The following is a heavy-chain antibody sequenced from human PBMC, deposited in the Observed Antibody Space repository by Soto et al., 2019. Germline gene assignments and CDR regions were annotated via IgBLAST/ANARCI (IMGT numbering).Heavy chain of an antibody. V-gene: IGHV3-33*01. D-gene: IGHD3-3*01. CDR3: ARDRMGTYDFWSGYLDY. Sequence: GGSLRLSCAASGFTFSSYGMHWVRQAPGKGLEWVAVIWYDGSNKYYADSVKGRFTISRDNSKNTLYLQMNSLRAEDTAVYYCARDRMGTYDFWSGYLDYWAQGYLVTFSS. CDR2: IWYDGSNK. J-gene: IGHJ4*02. CDR1: GFTFSSYG.